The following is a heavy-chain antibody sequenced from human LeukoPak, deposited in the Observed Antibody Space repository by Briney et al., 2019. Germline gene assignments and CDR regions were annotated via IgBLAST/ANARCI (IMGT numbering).Heavy chain of an antibody. D-gene: IGHD7-27*01. J-gene: IGHJ4*02. CDR3: ARLDWGSRGSGSFDI. V-gene: IGHV4-39*01. CDR2: IYYSGNT. Sequence: SETLSLTCDVSGGSVTSTNWWTWVRQPPGKGLEWIGSIYYSGNTYYDASLKSRVAMSVDTSKNQFSLKVRSVTAADTAVYFCARLDWGSRGSGSFDIWGQGILVIVSS. CDR1: GGSVTSTNW.